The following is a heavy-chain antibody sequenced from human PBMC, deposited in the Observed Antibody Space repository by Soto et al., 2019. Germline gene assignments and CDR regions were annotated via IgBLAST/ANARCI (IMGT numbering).Heavy chain of an antibody. J-gene: IGHJ3*02. V-gene: IGHV4-31*03. D-gene: IGHD4-17*01. CDR1: GGSISSGGYY. CDR2: IYYSGST. CDR3: ARERSVRWDAFNI. Sequence: SETLSLTCTVSGGSISSGGYYWSWIRQHPGKGLEWIGYIYYSGSTYYNPSLKSRVTISVDTSKNQFSLKLSSVTAADTAVYYCARERSVRWDAFNIWGQGTMVTVSS.